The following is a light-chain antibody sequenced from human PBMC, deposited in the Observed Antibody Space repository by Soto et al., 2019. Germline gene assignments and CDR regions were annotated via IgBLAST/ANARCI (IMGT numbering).Light chain of an antibody. CDR1: QRVSARY. CDR3: QQRSNRPPIT. V-gene: IGKV3-11*01. Sequence: IVLTQSPGPLSLSPGDRATLSCRASQRVSARYLALYHQKPGQAPRILIYGASTRATGIPARFSGSGSGTDFTLTISSLEPDDFAVYYCQQRSNRPPITFGQGTRLEIK. CDR2: GAS. J-gene: IGKJ5*01.